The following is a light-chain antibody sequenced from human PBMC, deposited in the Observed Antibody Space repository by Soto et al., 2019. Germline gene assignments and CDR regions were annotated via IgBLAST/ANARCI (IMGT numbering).Light chain of an antibody. CDR1: QSINTY. V-gene: IGKV1-39*01. J-gene: IGKJ3*01. CDR2: AAS. Sequence: DIQMTQSPSSLSASVGDRFTITCRARQSINTYLNWYQQKPGKAPQLLIYAASSLQSGVPSRFSRSGSATDFTVTIGSLQPEDFATYYCQESYSHSRTFGPGTKVDIK. CDR3: QESYSHSRT.